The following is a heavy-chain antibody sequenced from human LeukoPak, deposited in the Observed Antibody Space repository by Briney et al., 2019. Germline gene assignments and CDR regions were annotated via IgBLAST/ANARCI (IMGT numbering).Heavy chain of an antibody. CDR1: GYSISSGYY. D-gene: IGHD6-6*01. CDR3: AREYSSSSRAFDI. J-gene: IGHJ3*02. Sequence: PSETLSLTCAVSGYSISSGYYWGWIRQPPGKGLEWIGSIYHNGNTYYNPSLKSRVTISVDTTKNQFSRKLSSVTAADTAVSYCAREYSSSSRAFDIWGQGTMVTVSS. V-gene: IGHV4-38-2*02. CDR2: IYHNGNT.